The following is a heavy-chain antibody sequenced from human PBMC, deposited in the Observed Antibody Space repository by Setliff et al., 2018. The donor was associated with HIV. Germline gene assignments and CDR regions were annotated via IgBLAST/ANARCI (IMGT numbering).Heavy chain of an antibody. CDR3: TGVNWFDP. CDR2: IKYDGSDK. Sequence: RLSCAASGFTFSNYGVHWVRQAPGKGLEWVASIKYDGSDKYYADSVKGRFTISRDNSKNTLYLQMNSLRADDMAVYYYTGVNWFDPWGQGTLVTVSS. J-gene: IGHJ5*02. V-gene: IGHV3-30*02. CDR1: GFTFSNYG.